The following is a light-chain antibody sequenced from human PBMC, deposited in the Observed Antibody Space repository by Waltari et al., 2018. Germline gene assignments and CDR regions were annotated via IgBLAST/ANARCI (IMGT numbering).Light chain of an antibody. CDR3: NSYTGSNTVV. J-gene: IGLJ2*01. CDR2: DVN. V-gene: IGLV2-14*03. CDR1: SIDVETYDF. Sequence: QSALTQPASVSGSPGQAITISCTGSSIDVETYDFVSWYQRHPGKVPKLIIYDVNIRPTGIPYRFSGSKSGNTASLTISGLQAEDEAIYYCNSYTGSNTVVFGGGTKLTVL.